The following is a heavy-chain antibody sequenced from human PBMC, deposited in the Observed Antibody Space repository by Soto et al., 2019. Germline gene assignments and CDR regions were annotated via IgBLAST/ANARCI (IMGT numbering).Heavy chain of an antibody. CDR1: IGSISSSNW. CDR2: IYHSGST. V-gene: IGHV4-4*02. Sequence: ETLSLTCAFSIGSISSSNWWSWVRQPPGKGLEWIGEIYHSGSTNYNPSLKSRVTISVDKSKNQFSLKLSSVTAADTAVYYCARGGGILTGYGFDYWGQGTLVTVSS. J-gene: IGHJ4*02. D-gene: IGHD3-9*01. CDR3: ARGGGILTGYGFDY.